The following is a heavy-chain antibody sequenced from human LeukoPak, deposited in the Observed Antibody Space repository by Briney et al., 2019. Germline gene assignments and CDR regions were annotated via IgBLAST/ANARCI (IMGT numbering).Heavy chain of an antibody. CDR1: GFTFSTYS. J-gene: IGHJ5*01. Sequence: GGSLRLSCAASGFTFSTYSMNWVRQAPGKGLEWVSSISSSSSYIYYADSLKGRFTISRHNAKKSVYLQMNSLRAEDTAVYYCARGALDAATPFDSWGQGTLVTVSS. V-gene: IGHV3-21*01. CDR2: ISSSSSYI. CDR3: ARGALDAATPFDS. D-gene: IGHD2-15*01.